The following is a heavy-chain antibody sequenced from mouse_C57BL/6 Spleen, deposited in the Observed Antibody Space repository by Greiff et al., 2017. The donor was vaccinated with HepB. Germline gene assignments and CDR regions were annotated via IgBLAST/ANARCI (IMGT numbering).Heavy chain of an antibody. D-gene: IGHD2-10*01. V-gene: IGHV5-4*01. CDR2: ISDGGSYT. CDR3: ARAYYGNYNRTYYFDY. J-gene: IGHJ2*01. CDR1: GFTFSSYA. Sequence: EVQRVESGGGLVKPGGSLKLSCAASGFTFSSYAMSWVRQTPEKRLEWVATISDGGSYTYYPDNVKGRFTIARDNAKNNRYLQMSHLKSEDTAMYYCARAYYGNYNRTYYFDYWGQGTTLTVSS.